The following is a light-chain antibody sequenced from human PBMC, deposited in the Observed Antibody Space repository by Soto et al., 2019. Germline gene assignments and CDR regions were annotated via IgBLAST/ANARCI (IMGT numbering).Light chain of an antibody. CDR3: LSYGGSNNYV. Sequence: QSVLTQPPSVSGAPGQRVTISCAGSDSNIGAYDVQWYQQLPGRAPKLLIYEVEKRPPGVPGRFSGSKSGNTASLTVSGLQADDEADYYCLSYGGSNNYVFGTGTKLTVL. V-gene: IGLV1-40*01. CDR2: EVE. CDR1: DSNIGAYD. J-gene: IGLJ1*01.